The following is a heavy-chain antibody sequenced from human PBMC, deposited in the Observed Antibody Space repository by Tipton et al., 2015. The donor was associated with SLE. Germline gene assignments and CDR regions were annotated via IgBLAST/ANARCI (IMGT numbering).Heavy chain of an antibody. J-gene: IGHJ4*02. CDR1: GGSFSGYY. D-gene: IGHD3-10*01. CDR2: INHSGST. CDR3: GLKRGWFGELLHY. V-gene: IGHV4-34*01. Sequence: LRLSCAVYGGSFSGYYWSWIRQPPGKGLEWIGEINHSGSTNYNPSLKSRVTISVDTSKNQFSLKLSSVTAADTAVYYCGLKRGWFGELLHYRGQGTLVAVSS.